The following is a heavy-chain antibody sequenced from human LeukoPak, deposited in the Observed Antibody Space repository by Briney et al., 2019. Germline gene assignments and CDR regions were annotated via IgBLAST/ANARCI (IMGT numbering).Heavy chain of an antibody. J-gene: IGHJ1*01. CDR1: GFTFSSYG. Sequence: PGGSLRLSCAASGFTFSSYGMSWVRQAPGKGLEWVSAISGSGGSTYYADSVKGRFTISRDNSKNTLYLQMNSLRAEDTAVYYCAKEIRGYCSGGSCYSLRYFQHWGQGTLVTVSS. CDR2: ISGSGGST. V-gene: IGHV3-23*01. CDR3: AKEIRGYCSGGSCYSLRYFQH. D-gene: IGHD2-15*01.